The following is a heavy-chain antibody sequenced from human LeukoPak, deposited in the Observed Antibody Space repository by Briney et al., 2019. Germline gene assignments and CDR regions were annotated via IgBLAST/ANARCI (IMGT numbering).Heavy chain of an antibody. CDR2: ISGSGSTI. CDR1: GCTFSSYS. CDR3: ARDTLIKYSSGWVGAAFNI. Sequence: GGSLRLSCAASGCTFSSYSMNWVRQAPGKGLEWVSSISGSGSTIYYADSVKGRFTISRDNAKNSLYLQMNSLRAEDTAVYYCARDTLIKYSSGWVGAAFNIGGQGTMVTVSS. V-gene: IGHV3-48*04. D-gene: IGHD6-19*01. J-gene: IGHJ3*02.